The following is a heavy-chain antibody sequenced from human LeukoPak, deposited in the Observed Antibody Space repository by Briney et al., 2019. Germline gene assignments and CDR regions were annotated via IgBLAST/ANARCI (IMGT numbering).Heavy chain of an antibody. J-gene: IGHJ4*02. D-gene: IGHD5-24*01. CDR2: IWYDGSNK. V-gene: IGHV3-33*01. Sequence: GRSLRLSCAASGFTFSSYGMHWVRQAPGKGLEWVAVIWYDGSNKYYADSVKGRFTISRDNSKNTLYLQMNSLRAEDTAVYYCARDRGDGYNFGGNDYWGQGTLVTVSS. CDR3: ARDRGDGYNFGGNDY. CDR1: GFTFSSYG.